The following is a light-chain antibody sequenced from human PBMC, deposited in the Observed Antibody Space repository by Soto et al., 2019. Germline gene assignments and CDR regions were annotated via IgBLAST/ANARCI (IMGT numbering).Light chain of an antibody. Sequence: EIVLTQSPGTLSLSPGERATLSCRASQSVSSSYLAWYQQKPGQAPRLLIYGASSRATGIPDRFSGSGSGTDITLTISRLEPEDFAVYYCQQYDNSPPAYTFGQGTKLEIK. CDR2: GAS. J-gene: IGKJ2*01. CDR3: QQYDNSPPAYT. V-gene: IGKV3-20*01. CDR1: QSVSSSY.